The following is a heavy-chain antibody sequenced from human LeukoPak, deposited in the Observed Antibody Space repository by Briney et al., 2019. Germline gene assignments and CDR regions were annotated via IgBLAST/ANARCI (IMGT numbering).Heavy chain of an antibody. V-gene: IGHV4-59*01. D-gene: IGHD3-10*01. CDR3: ARGGYYGSGNDFRFDP. CDR2: IYYSGST. CDR1: GGSISSSY. Sequence: KPSETLSLTCTVSGGSISSSYWSWIRQPPGKGLEWIGYIYYSGSTNYKPSLKSRVTISVDTSKNQFSLKLNSVTAADTAVYYCARGGYYGSGNDFRFDPWGQGTLVTVSS. J-gene: IGHJ5*02.